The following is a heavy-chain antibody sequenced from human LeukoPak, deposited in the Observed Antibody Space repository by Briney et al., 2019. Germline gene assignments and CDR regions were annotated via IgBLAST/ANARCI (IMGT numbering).Heavy chain of an antibody. CDR3: ARDPGGSSNYYYYGVDV. Sequence: GGSLRLSCAASGFTFSSYAMHWVRQAPGKGLEYVSAISSNGGSTYYANSVKGRFTISRDNSKNTLYLQMGSLRAEDMAVYYCARDPGGSSNYYYYGVDVWGQGTTVTVSS. CDR1: GFTFSSYA. CDR2: ISSNGGST. D-gene: IGHD1-26*01. J-gene: IGHJ6*02. V-gene: IGHV3-64*01.